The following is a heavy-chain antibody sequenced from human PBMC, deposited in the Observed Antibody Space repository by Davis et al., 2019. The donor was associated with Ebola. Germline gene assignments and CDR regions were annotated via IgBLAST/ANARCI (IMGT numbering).Heavy chain of an antibody. CDR2: IYTSGST. D-gene: IGHD1-14*01. J-gene: IGHJ5*02. CDR3: ARGRSSPEVSWFDP. CDR1: GGSISSYY. V-gene: IGHV4-4*07. Sequence: PGGSLRLSCTVSGGSISSYYWSWIRQPAGKGLEWIGRIYTSGSTNYNPSLKSRVTMSVDTSKNQFSLKLSSVTAADTAVYYCARGRSSPEVSWFDPWGQGTLVTVSS.